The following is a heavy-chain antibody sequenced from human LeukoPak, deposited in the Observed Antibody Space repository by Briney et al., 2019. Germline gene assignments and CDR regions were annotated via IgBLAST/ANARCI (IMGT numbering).Heavy chain of an antibody. Sequence: GASVKVSCKASGYTFTSYGISWVRQAPGQGLEWMGWISAYNGNTNYAQKLQGRVTMTTGTSTSTAYMELRSLRSDDTAVYYCARVQALLWFGELRGDVDTFDYWGQGTLVTVSS. D-gene: IGHD3-10*01. CDR1: GYTFTSYG. J-gene: IGHJ4*02. V-gene: IGHV1-18*01. CDR2: ISAYNGNT. CDR3: ARVQALLWFGELRGDVDTFDY.